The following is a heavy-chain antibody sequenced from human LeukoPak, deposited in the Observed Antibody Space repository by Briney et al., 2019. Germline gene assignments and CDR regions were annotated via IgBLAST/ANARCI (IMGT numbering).Heavy chain of an antibody. J-gene: IGHJ4*02. Sequence: GGSLRLSCAASGFTFSSYSMNWVRQAPGKGLEWVSSISSSSSYIYYADSVKGRFTISRDSAKNSLYLQMNSLRAEDTAVYYCARDLGAHFDYWGQGTLVTVSS. CDR2: ISSSSSYI. CDR3: ARDLGAHFDY. CDR1: GFTFSSYS. V-gene: IGHV3-21*01.